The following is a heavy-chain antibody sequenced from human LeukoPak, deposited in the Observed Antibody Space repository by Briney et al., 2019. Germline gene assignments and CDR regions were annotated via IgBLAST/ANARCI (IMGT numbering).Heavy chain of an antibody. V-gene: IGHV3-21*01. CDR3: ARGIRHYYGSGEGFDY. CDR2: ISESGSYI. CDR1: GFTFSSYA. J-gene: IGHJ4*02. D-gene: IGHD3-10*01. Sequence: PGGSLRLSCAASGFTFSSYAMSWVRQAPGKGLEWVSSISESGSYIYYADSVRGRFTISRDSAKNSLYLQMNSLRAEDTAVYFCARGIRHYYGSGEGFDYWGQGTLVTVSS.